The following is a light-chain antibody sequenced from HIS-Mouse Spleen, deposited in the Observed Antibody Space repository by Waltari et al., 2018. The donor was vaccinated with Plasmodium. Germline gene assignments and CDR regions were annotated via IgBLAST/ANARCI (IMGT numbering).Light chain of an antibody. CDR3: YSTDSSGNHRV. CDR2: EDS. J-gene: IGLJ3*02. CDR1: ALPKKY. Sequence: SYELTQPPSVSVSPGQTARITCSGDALPKKYAYWYQQKSGQAPWLVIYEDSKRPSGIPERFSGSSAGTMATLTISGGQVEDEADYYCYSTDSSGNHRVFGGGTKLTVL. V-gene: IGLV3-10*01.